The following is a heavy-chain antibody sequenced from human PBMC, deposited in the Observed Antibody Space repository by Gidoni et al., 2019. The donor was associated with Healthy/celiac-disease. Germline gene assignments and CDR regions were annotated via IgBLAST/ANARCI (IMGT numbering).Heavy chain of an antibody. CDR1: GFTFGSYA. CDR3: AKGIVVVVAATADY. V-gene: IGHV3-23*01. Sequence: EVQLLESGGGLVQPGGSLRLSCAASGFTFGSYAMSWVRQAPGKGLEWVSAISGSGGSTYYADSVKGRFTISRDNSKNTLYLQMNSLRAEDTAVYYCAKGIVVVVAATADYWGQGTLVTVSS. J-gene: IGHJ4*02. CDR2: ISGSGGST. D-gene: IGHD2-15*01.